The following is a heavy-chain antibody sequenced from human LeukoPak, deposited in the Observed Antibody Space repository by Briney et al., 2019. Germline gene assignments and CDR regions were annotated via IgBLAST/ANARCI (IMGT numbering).Heavy chain of an antibody. CDR3: ARLGVEMATINDY. CDR2: IYYSGST. D-gene: IGHD5-24*01. CDR1: GGSISSSSYY. V-gene: IGHV4-39*01. J-gene: IGHJ4*02. Sequence: SETLSLTCTVSGGSISSSSYYWGWIRQPPGKGLEWIGSIYYSGSTYYNPSLKSRVTISVDTSKNQFSLKLRSVTAADTAVYYCARLGVEMATINDYWGQGTLVTVSS.